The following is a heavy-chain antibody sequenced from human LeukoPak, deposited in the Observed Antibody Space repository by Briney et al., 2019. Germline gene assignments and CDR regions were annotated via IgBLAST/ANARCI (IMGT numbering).Heavy chain of an antibody. Sequence: PSETLSLTCTVSGGSISSSSYYWGWIRQPPGKGLEWIGSIYYSGSTYYTPSLKSRVTISVDTSKNHFSLKLSSVTAADTAVYYCARAGGFGELLVQHWGQGTLVTVPS. CDR2: IYYSGST. D-gene: IGHD3-10*01. CDR3: ARAGGFGELLVQH. J-gene: IGHJ1*01. V-gene: IGHV4-39*07. CDR1: GGSISSSSYY.